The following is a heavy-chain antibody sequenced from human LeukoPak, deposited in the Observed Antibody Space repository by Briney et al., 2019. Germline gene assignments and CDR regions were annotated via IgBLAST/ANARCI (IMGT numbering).Heavy chain of an antibody. Sequence: GESLKISCKGSGYSFTSYWIGWVRQMPGKGLEWMGIIYPGDSDTRYSPSFQGQVTISADKSISTAYLQWSSLKASDTAMYYCARQGIEGRRYFDWLSSSYYFDYWGQGTLVTVSS. CDR3: ARQGIEGRRYFDWLSSSYYFDY. J-gene: IGHJ4*02. CDR2: IYPGDSDT. V-gene: IGHV5-51*01. D-gene: IGHD3-9*01. CDR1: GYSFTSYW.